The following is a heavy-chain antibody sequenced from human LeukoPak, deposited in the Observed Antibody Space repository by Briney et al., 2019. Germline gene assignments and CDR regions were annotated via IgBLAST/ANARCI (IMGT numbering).Heavy chain of an antibody. V-gene: IGHV3-23*01. J-gene: IGHJ1*01. D-gene: IGHD2-2*01. CDR1: GFTFSSYA. Sequence: PGGSLRLSCAASGFTFSSYAMSWVRQAPGKGLEWVSAISGSGGSGGSTYYADSVKGRFTISRDNSQNTLYLQMNSLRAEDTAVYYCAKDRAKRCGSTSCFYKAEYFQHWGQGTLVTVSS. CDR3: AKDRAKRCGSTSCFYKAEYFQH. CDR2: ISGSGGSGGST.